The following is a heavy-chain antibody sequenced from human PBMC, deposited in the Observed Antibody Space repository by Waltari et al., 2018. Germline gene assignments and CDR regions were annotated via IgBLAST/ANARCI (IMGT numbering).Heavy chain of an antibody. J-gene: IGHJ4*02. D-gene: IGHD2-15*01. Sequence: EVQLLESGGGLVQPGGSLRLSCAASGFTFSSDAMSWASQAPGKGLEWVSVIYSGGSTYYADSVKGRFTISRDNSKNTLYLQMNSLRAEDTAVYYCAKDSGGSAISFDYWGQGTLVTVSS. CDR1: GFTFSSDA. CDR3: AKDSGGSAISFDY. V-gene: IGHV3-23*03. CDR2: IYSGGST.